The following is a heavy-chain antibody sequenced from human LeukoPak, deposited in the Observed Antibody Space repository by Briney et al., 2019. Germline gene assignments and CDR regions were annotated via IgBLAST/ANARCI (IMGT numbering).Heavy chain of an antibody. V-gene: IGHV1-2*02. CDR2: ISSNSGDT. D-gene: IGHD6-19*01. Sequence: ASVKVSCKASGYTFTDYFIYWVRQAPGQGLEWMGWISSNSGDTHYVQKFQGSVSMTSDTSISTAYMELSRLTSDDTAVYYCAREGPYSSFLHWGLGTLVTVSS. J-gene: IGHJ4*02. CDR3: AREGPYSSFLH. CDR1: GYTFTDYF.